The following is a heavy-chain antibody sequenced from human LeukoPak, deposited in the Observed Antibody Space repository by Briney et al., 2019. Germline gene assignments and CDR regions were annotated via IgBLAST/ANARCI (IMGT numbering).Heavy chain of an antibody. D-gene: IGHD2-15*01. CDR1: GGSISSSSYY. Sequence: SETLSLTCTVSGGSISSSSYYWGWIRQPPGKGLEWIGEINQSGNTNYNPSLKSRVTISVDTSKNQFSLKLRSVTAADTAVYYCARYCSGGNCYSFDYWGQGTLVTVSS. CDR2: INQSGNT. CDR3: ARYCSGGNCYSFDY. V-gene: IGHV4-39*07. J-gene: IGHJ4*02.